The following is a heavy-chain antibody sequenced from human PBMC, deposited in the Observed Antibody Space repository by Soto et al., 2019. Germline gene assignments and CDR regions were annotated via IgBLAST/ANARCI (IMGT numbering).Heavy chain of an antibody. CDR2: IYYSGST. J-gene: IGHJ5*02. D-gene: IGHD1-1*01. V-gene: IGHV4-59*12. Sequence: SETLSLTCTVSGGSISSYYWSWIRQPPGKGLEWIGYIYYSGSTNYNPSLKSRVTISVDTSKNQFSLKLTSVTAADTAVYYCARVGNWNDEIGSWGQGALVTVSS. CDR1: GGSISSYY. CDR3: ARVGNWNDEIGS.